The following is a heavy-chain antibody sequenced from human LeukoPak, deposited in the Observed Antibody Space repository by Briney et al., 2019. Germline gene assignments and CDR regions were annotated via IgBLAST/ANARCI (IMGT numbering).Heavy chain of an antibody. CDR3: ARDAYYYGSGSYPKEYYFDY. D-gene: IGHD3-10*01. CDR2: VIPIFGTA. Sequence: SVKVSCKASGGTFSSYAISWVRQAPGQGLEWMGGVIPIFGTANYAQKFQGRVTITTDESTSTAYMELSSLRSEDTAVYYCARDAYYYGSGSYPKEYYFDYWGQGTLVTVSS. J-gene: IGHJ4*02. CDR1: GGTFSSYA. V-gene: IGHV1-69*05.